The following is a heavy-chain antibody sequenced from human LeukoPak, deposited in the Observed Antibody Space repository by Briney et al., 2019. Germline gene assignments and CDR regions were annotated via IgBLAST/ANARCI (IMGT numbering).Heavy chain of an antibody. CDR2: IYYSGST. Sequence: ASETLSLTCTVSGGSISSYYWSWIRQPPGKGLEWIGYIYYSGSTNYNPSLKSRVTISVDTSKNQFSLKLSSVTAADTAVYYCARRVNRNYYGSGSSPGAFDIWGQGTMVTVSS. CDR1: GGSISSYY. V-gene: IGHV4-59*12. D-gene: IGHD3-10*01. J-gene: IGHJ3*02. CDR3: ARRVNRNYYGSGSSPGAFDI.